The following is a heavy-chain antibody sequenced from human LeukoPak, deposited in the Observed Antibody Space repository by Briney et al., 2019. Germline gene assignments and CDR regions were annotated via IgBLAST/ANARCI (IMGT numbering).Heavy chain of an antibody. D-gene: IGHD4-11*01. Sequence: GGSLRLSCAASGVTFNSDAMSWGSQAPGKGLEWGSAISGSGGSTYYADSVKGRFTISIDNSKNTLYLQMNSLRAEDTAVYYCANTVRLEPRYYYYYMDVWGKRTTVTVSS. CDR2: ISGSGGST. CDR3: ANTVRLEPRYYYYYMDV. CDR1: GVTFNSDA. J-gene: IGHJ6*03. V-gene: IGHV3-23*01.